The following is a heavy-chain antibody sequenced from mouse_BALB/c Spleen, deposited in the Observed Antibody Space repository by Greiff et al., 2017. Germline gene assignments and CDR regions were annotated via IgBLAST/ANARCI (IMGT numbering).Heavy chain of an antibody. CDR3: ALYDGYLSYWYFDV. V-gene: IGHV14-3*02. J-gene: IGHJ1*01. CDR2: IDPANGNT. CDR1: GFNIKDTY. D-gene: IGHD2-3*01. Sequence: EVKLVESGAELVKPGASVKLSCTASGFNIKDTYMHWVKQRPEQGLEWIGRIDPANGNTKYDPKFQGKATITADTSSNTAYLQLSSLTSEDTAVYYCALYDGYLSYWYFDVWGAGTTVTVSS.